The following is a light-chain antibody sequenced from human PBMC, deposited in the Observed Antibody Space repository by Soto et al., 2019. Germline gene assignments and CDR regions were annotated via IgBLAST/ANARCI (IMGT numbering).Light chain of an antibody. J-gene: IGKJ1*01. CDR3: LQYHYWWT. V-gene: IGKV1-8*01. CDR1: QDIGTY. Sequence: AIRMTQSPSSFSASTGDRVSITFRATQDIGTYLAWYQQIPGKAPKLLIYGASNRATGVSARFSGSGSGTEFTLTISSLQSEDFAVYYCLQYHYWWTFGQGTKVDIK. CDR2: GAS.